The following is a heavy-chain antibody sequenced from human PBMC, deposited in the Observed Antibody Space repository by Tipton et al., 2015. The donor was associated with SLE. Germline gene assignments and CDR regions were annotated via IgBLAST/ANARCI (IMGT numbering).Heavy chain of an antibody. Sequence: QLVQSGAEVKKPGASVKVYCKASGYTFTSYDINWVRQATGQGLEWMGWMNPNSGNTGYAQKFQGRVTMTRNTSISTAYMELSSLRSEDTAVYCCARSMVQGFMGCYYGMDVWGQGTTVTVSS. V-gene: IGHV1-8*01. CDR1: GYTFTSYD. J-gene: IGHJ6*02. D-gene: IGHD3-10*01. CDR3: ARSMVQGFMGCYYGMDV. CDR2: MNPNSGNT.